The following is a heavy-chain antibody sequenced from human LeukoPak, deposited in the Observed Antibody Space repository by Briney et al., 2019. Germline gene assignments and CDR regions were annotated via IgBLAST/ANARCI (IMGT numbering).Heavy chain of an antibody. V-gene: IGHV3-30*18. Sequence: PGRSLRLSCAASRFTFSSYGMHWVRQAPGKGLEWVAVISYDGSNKYYADSVKGRFTISRDNSKNTLYLQMNSLRAEDTAVYYCAKDFRFDCSGGSCYPYYFDYWGQGTLVTVSS. D-gene: IGHD2-15*01. CDR1: RFTFSSYG. CDR2: ISYDGSNK. J-gene: IGHJ4*02. CDR3: AKDFRFDCSGGSCYPYYFDY.